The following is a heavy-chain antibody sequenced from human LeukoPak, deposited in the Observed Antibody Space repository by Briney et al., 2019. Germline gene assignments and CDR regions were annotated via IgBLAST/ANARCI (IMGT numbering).Heavy chain of an antibody. CDR1: GGSISRNTYY. Sequence: SETLSLTCSVSGGSISRNTYYWGWIRQPPGKGLEWIGSIHYSGSTYYNPSLKSRVTISVDTSKNQFSLKLSSVTAADTAVYYCARSGYCSSTSCYRGYFQHWGQGTLVTVSS. CDR3: ARSGYCSSTSCYRGYFQH. V-gene: IGHV4-39*01. CDR2: IHYSGST. D-gene: IGHD2-2*01. J-gene: IGHJ1*01.